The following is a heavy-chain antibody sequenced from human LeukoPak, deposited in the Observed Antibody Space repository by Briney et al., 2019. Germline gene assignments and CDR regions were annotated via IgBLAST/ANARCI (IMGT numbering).Heavy chain of an antibody. CDR3: ARVDYGDTYFDY. V-gene: IGHV3-11*01. CDR1: GFTLSDYY. D-gene: IGHD4-17*01. J-gene: IGHJ4*02. Sequence: PGGSLRLSCAASGFTLSDYYMSWIRQAPGKGLEWVSYISSSGSTLYYADSVKGRITISRGNGKDSLYLQMNSLRAEDTAVYYSARVDYGDTYFDYWGQGTLVTVSS. CDR2: ISSSGSTL.